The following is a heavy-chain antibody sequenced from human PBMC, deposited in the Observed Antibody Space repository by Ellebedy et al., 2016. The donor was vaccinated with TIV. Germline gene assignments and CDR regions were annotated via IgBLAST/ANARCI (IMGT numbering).Heavy chain of an antibody. CDR3: AKDKVLLWFGELMN. CDR2: MSGSGGSI. D-gene: IGHD3-10*01. Sequence: GGSLRLXCAASGFTFSNYAMSWVRQAPGKGLEWVSAMSGSGGSIYYADSVKGRFTISRDNPRNTLYLQMNNLRAEDMAVYYCAKDKVLLWFGELMNWGQGSLVTVSS. V-gene: IGHV3-23*01. CDR1: GFTFSNYA. J-gene: IGHJ4*02.